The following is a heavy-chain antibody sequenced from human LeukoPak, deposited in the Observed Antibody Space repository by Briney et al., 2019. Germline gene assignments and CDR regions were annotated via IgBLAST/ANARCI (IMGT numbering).Heavy chain of an antibody. CDR2: IYHSGST. D-gene: IGHD1-7*01. CDR1: GYSITIGYY. J-gene: IGHJ4*02. V-gene: IGHV4-38-2*02. Sequence: PSETLSLTCTVSGYSITIGYYWGWIRQPPGKGLEWIGSIYHSGSTYYNPSLKSRVTISVDTSKNQFSLKLSSVTAADTAVYYCARQAGTTMWVLFDYWGQGTLVTVSS. CDR3: ARQAGTTMWVLFDY.